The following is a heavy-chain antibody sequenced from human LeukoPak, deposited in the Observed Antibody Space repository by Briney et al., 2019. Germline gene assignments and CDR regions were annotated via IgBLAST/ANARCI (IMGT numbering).Heavy chain of an antibody. CDR1: GGSISGFY. CDR3: ARHLYSESYYF. J-gene: IGHJ4*02. V-gene: IGHV4-59*08. Sequence: SETLSLTCTVSGGSISGFYWSWIRQPPGKGLQYIGYIYYSGSTNYNPSLKSRLTISVDTSKNQFSLRLSSVTAADTAVYYCARHLYSESYYFWGQGTLVTVSS. CDR2: IYYSGST. D-gene: IGHD1-26*01.